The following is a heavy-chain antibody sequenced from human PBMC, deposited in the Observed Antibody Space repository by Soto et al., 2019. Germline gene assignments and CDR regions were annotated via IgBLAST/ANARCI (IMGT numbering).Heavy chain of an antibody. V-gene: IGHV3-9*01. CDR1: GFNFDDYA. J-gene: IGHJ4*02. Sequence: EVQLVASGGGLAQPGRSLRLSCAASGFNFDDYAIHWVRQGPGEGLEWVSGISWNSGNIGYADSVKGRFTISRDNAKNSLYLQMNSLRAEDTAYYYCAKDRGALARGDPFDYWGQGTPVTVSS. CDR3: AKDRGALARGDPFDY. D-gene: IGHD3-10*01. CDR2: ISWNSGNI.